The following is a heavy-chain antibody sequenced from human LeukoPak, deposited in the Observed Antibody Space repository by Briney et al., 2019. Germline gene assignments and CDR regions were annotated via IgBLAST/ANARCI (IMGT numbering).Heavy chain of an antibody. D-gene: IGHD3-10*01. V-gene: IGHV3-23*01. CDR1: GLTFSSYA. Sequence: PGGSLRLSCAASGLTFSSYAMSWVRQAPGKGLEWVSAISGSGGSTYYADSVKGRFTISRDNSKNTLYLQMNSLRAEDTAVYYCAKDGPGGDYYYYGMDVWGKGTTATVSS. CDR2: ISGSGGST. J-gene: IGHJ6*04. CDR3: AKDGPGGDYYYYGMDV.